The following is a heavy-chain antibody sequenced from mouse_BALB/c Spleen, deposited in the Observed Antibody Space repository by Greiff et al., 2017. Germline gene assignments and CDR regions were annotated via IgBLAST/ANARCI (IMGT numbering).Heavy chain of an antibody. CDR3: NAREGFAY. CDR1: GFNIKDYY. J-gene: IGHJ3*01. Sequence: VQLQQSGAELVRSGASVKLSCTASGFNIKDYYMHWVKQRPEQGLEWIGWIDPENGDTEYAPKFQGKATMTADTSSNTAYLQLSSLTSEDTAVYYCNAREGFAYGGQGTLVTVSA. V-gene: IGHV14-4*02. CDR2: IDPENGDT.